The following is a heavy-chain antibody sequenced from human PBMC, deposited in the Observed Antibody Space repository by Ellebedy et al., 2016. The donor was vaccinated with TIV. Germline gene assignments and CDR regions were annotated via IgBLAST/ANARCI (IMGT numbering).Heavy chain of an antibody. CDR3: AKIVSGGASFDP. CDR2: IIPSGST. Sequence: MPSETLSLTCTASGASVSSYYWSWIRQSLGKGLEWIGYIIPSGSTHYNPSLKSQVTMSRDPSKNSFSLHLASVTATDTAIYYCAKIVSGGASFDPWGQGILVTVSS. D-gene: IGHD3-10*01. CDR1: GASVSSYY. V-gene: IGHV4-59*02. J-gene: IGHJ5*02.